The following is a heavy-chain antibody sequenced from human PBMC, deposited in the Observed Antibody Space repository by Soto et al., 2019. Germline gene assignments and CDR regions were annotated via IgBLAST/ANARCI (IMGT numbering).Heavy chain of an antibody. J-gene: IGHJ4*02. CDR1: GGSISSGGYY. CDR2: IYYSVST. D-gene: IGHD3-10*01. V-gene: IGHV4-31*03. CDR3: EEAEEYYYGSGGLDY. Sequence: SETLSLTCPVSGGSISSGGYYWSLIRQHPGKGLEWIGYIYYSVSTYYNPSLKSRVTISVDTSKNQFSMKLSSVTAADKAVYYCEEAEEYYYGSGGLDYWGQGTLVTVYS.